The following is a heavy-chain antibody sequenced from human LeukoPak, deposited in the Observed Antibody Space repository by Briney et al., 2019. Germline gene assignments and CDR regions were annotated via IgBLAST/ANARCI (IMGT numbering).Heavy chain of an antibody. CDR3: ARVGSGMVRENPDYYYYGMDV. V-gene: IGHV3-30-3*01. CDR2: ISHDGSNK. J-gene: IGHJ6*02. CDR1: GFALSSYA. D-gene: IGHD3-10*01. Sequence: GGSLGLSCAASGFALSSYAMHWVRQAPGKGLEWVAVISHDGSNKYYSDSVKGRFTISRDNSKKTLYLQMNSLRTEDTAVYYCARVGSGMVRENPDYYYYGMDVWGQGTTVTVSS.